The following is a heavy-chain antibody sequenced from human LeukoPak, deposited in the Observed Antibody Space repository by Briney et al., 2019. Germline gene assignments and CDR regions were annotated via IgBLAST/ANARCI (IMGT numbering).Heavy chain of an antibody. CDR1: GGSIDSSSYY. Sequence: SETLSLTCAVSGGSIDSSSYYWGWIRQPPGKGLEWIGSIFRTGSTYYSASLKSRVSISVDTSKNHIALKLTSVTAADTAVYYCAQGEVGATDAFDIWGQGTMVTVSS. D-gene: IGHD1-26*01. J-gene: IGHJ3*02. V-gene: IGHV4-39*02. CDR3: AQGEVGATDAFDI. CDR2: IFRTGST.